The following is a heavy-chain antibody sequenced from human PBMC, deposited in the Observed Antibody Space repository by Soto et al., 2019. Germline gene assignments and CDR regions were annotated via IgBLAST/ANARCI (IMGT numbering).Heavy chain of an antibody. D-gene: IGHD3-10*01. Sequence: GGSLRLSCAASGFTFSSYWMHLVRQAPGKGLVWVSRINSDGSSTSYADSVKGRFTISRDNAKNTLYLQMNSLRAEDTAVYYCARDPGALDAFDIWGQGTMVTVS. CDR3: ARDPGALDAFDI. J-gene: IGHJ3*02. CDR1: GFTFSSYW. CDR2: INSDGSST. V-gene: IGHV3-74*01.